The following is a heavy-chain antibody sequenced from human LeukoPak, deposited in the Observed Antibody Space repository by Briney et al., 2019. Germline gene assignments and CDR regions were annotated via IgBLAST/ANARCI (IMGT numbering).Heavy chain of an antibody. Sequence: PGRSLRLSCAASGFTFDDYAMHWVRRAPGKGLEWVSGISWNSVSIGYADSVKGRFTISRDNAKNSLYLQMNSLRAEDTAFYYCAKVGDSSGYYYYFDYWGQGTLVTVSS. CDR3: AKVGDSSGYYYYFDY. CDR2: ISWNSVSI. CDR1: GFTFDDYA. D-gene: IGHD3-22*01. V-gene: IGHV3-9*01. J-gene: IGHJ4*02.